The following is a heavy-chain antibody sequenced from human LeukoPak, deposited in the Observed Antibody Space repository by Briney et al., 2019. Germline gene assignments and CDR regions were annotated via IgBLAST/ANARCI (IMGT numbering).Heavy chain of an antibody. CDR2: MSSDGNKK. CDR1: GFTFNSYT. V-gene: IGHV3-30-3*01. Sequence: GGFLRLSCAASGFTFNSYTMHWVRQAPGKGLEWVAVMSSDGNKKFYAEYVKGRFTISRDNPENTLYLEMNSLRGEDTAVYYCARGDYDLSGSYHYGMDVWGQGTTVTVSS. J-gene: IGHJ6*02. D-gene: IGHD3-10*01. CDR3: ARGDYDLSGSYHYGMDV.